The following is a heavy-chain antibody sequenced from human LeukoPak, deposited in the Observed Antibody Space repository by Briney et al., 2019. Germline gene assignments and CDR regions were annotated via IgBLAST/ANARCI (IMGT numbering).Heavy chain of an antibody. V-gene: IGHV4-61*02. Sequence: SETLSLTCTVSGGSVSSGSYYWSWIRQPAGKGLEWIGRIYTSGSTNYSPSLKSRVTISVDTSKNQFSLKLSSVTAADTAVYYCARESGGAYYYDSSGYFYDAFDIWGQGTMVTVSS. J-gene: IGHJ3*02. D-gene: IGHD3-22*01. CDR3: ARESGGAYYYDSSGYFYDAFDI. CDR1: GGSVSSGSYY. CDR2: IYTSGST.